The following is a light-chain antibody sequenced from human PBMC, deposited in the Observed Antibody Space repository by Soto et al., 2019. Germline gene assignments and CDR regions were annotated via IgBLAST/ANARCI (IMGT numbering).Light chain of an antibody. Sequence: AIQLTQSPSSLSASVGDRVTITCRASQGVSSALAWYQQKPGKPPKVLIYDGSSLRSGVPLRFRGSGSGTEFTLTITGLQPEDFGNYYCQHLQRDPFPYAQGTRLEIK. CDR2: DGS. CDR1: QGVSSA. J-gene: IGKJ5*01. V-gene: IGKV1-13*02. CDR3: QHLQRDPFP.